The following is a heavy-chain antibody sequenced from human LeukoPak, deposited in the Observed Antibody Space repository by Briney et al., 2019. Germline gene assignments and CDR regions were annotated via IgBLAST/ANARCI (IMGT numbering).Heavy chain of an antibody. J-gene: IGHJ5*02. D-gene: IGHD7-27*01. Sequence: GGSLRLSCAASGFTFSDYYMSWIRQAPGKGLEWVSYISSSGSTIYYADSVKGRFTISRDNAKNSLYLQMNSLRAEDTAVYYCAKDLNPLTGDSWFDPWGQGTLVTVSS. V-gene: IGHV3-11*01. CDR3: AKDLNPLTGDSWFDP. CDR1: GFTFSDYY. CDR2: ISSSGSTI.